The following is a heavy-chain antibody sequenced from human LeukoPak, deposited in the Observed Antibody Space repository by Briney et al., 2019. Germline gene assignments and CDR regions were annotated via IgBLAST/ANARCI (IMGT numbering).Heavy chain of an antibody. Sequence: GGSLRLSCAASGFTFTNYAMSWVRQAPGKGLEWISAITGSGDSTYYADSVKGHFTISRDNSKNTLYLQLNSLRAEDTAVYYCAKESGSYPIRNALDYWGQGTLVTVSS. J-gene: IGHJ4*02. CDR1: GFTFTNYA. CDR2: ITGSGDST. V-gene: IGHV3-23*01. D-gene: IGHD1-26*01. CDR3: AKESGSYPIRNALDY.